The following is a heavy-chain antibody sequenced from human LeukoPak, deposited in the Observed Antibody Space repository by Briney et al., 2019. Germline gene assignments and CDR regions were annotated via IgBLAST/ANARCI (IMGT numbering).Heavy chain of an antibody. Sequence: PSETLSLTCTVSGGSISSYYWSWLRQPPGKGLEWIGYIYYSGSTNYSPSLKSRVTISVDTSKNQFSLKLSSVTAADTAVYYCASLAARRTFDYWGQGTRVTVSS. V-gene: IGHV4-59*01. CDR2: IYYSGST. J-gene: IGHJ4*02. D-gene: IGHD6-6*01. CDR1: GGSISSYY. CDR3: ASLAARRTFDY.